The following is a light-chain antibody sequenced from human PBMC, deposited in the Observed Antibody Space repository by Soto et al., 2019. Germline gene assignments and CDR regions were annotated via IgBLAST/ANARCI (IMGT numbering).Light chain of an antibody. Sequence: DIQMTQSPSSLSPSVGDRVTITCRASQTISSYLSWYQQKPGKAPNLLIYAASSLQSGVPSRFSGSGSGTDFTLPISSLQPEDFATYYCLQSYSTPYTFGPGTKLEIK. J-gene: IGKJ2*01. CDR2: AAS. CDR1: QTISSY. V-gene: IGKV1-39*01. CDR3: LQSYSTPYT.